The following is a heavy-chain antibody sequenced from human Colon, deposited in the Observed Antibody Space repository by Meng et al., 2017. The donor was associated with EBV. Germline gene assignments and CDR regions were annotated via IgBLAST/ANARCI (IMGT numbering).Heavy chain of an antibody. CDR2: ISHSGST. J-gene: IGHJ4*02. D-gene: IGHD4-17*01. CDR3: ARYRLQNDYGDQLYFFDY. V-gene: IGHV4-34*01. CDR1: GGSFSGYY. Sequence: QVQLQQWGAGLLKPSESLSLTCTVYGGSFSGYYWSWIRQPPGKGLEWIGEISHSGSTNYNPSLKSRVTISLDTSKNQFSLRLSSVTAADTAVYYCARYRLQNDYGDQLYFFDYWGQGTLGTVAS.